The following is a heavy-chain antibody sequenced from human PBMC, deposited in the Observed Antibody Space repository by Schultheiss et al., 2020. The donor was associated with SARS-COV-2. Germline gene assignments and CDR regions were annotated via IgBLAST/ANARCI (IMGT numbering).Heavy chain of an antibody. CDR1: GGSISSYY. D-gene: IGHD2-15*01. CDR2: IYYSGST. Sequence: SQTLSLTCTVSGGSISSYYWSWIRQPAGKGLEWIGYIYYSGSTNYNPSLKSRVTISVDTSKNQFSLKLSSVTAADTAVYYCARDATEEYWFDPWGQGTLVTVSS. CDR3: ARDATEEYWFDP. V-gene: IGHV4-59*01. J-gene: IGHJ5*02.